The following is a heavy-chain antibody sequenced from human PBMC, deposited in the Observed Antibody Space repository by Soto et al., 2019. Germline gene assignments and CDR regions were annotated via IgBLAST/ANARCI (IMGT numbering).Heavy chain of an antibody. CDR1: GYTFTSYG. V-gene: IGHV1-18*04. D-gene: IGHD6-13*01. J-gene: IGHJ5*02. Sequence: ASVKVSCKASGYTFTSYGISWVRQAPGQGLEWMGWISAYNGNTNYAQKLQGRVTMTTDTSTSTAYMELRSLGAVDTAVYYCATPSGAYSSSVYFPSWGQGTLVTVSS. CDR2: ISAYNGNT. CDR3: ATPSGAYSSSVYFPS.